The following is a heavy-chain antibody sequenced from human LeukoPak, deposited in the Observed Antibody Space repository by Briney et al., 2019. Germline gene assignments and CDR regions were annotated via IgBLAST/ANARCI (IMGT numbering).Heavy chain of an antibody. CDR2: ISSSSSTI. J-gene: IGHJ3*02. V-gene: IGHV3-48*01. Sequence: GGSLRLSCAASGFTFSSYSMNWVRQAPGKGLEWVSYISSSSSTIYCADSVKDRFTISRDNAKNSLYLQMSSLRAEDTAVYYCSVETQNAFDIWGQGTMVTVSS. CDR1: GFTFSSYS. CDR3: SVETQNAFDI.